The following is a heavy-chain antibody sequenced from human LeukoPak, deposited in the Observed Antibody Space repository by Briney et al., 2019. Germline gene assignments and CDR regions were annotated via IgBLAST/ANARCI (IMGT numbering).Heavy chain of an antibody. CDR1: GFTFSSSA. CDR2: ITHSGGFT. D-gene: IGHD6-19*01. CDR3: AKDRQWLVRRYFDL. V-gene: IGHV3-23*01. Sequence: GGSLRLTCVTSGFTFSSSAMSWVRQAPGKGLEWVSAITHSGGFTTYVDSVKGRFTISRDNSKNTLYLHINSLRADDTAVYYCAKDRQWLVRRYFDLWGRGTLVTVSS. J-gene: IGHJ2*01.